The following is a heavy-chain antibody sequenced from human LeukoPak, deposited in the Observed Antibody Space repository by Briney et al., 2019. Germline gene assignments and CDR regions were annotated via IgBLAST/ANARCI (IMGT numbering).Heavy chain of an antibody. D-gene: IGHD4-23*01. CDR2: ISSSGSTI. CDR3: ARETMVVNDAFDI. J-gene: IGHJ3*02. Sequence: GGSLRLSCAASGFTFSSYEMNWVRQAPGKGLEWVLYISSSGSTIYYADSVKGRFTISRDNAKNSLYLQMNSLRAEDTAVYYCARETMVVNDAFDIWGQGTMVTVSS. V-gene: IGHV3-48*03. CDR1: GFTFSSYE.